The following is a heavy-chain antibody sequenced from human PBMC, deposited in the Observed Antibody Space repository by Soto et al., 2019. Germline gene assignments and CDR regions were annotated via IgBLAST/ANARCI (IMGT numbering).Heavy chain of an antibody. D-gene: IGHD3-10*01. J-gene: IGHJ6*02. CDR2: IYSNGNT. Sequence: QVQLQESGPGLVKPSESLSLTCGVSGGSISSGDYYWSWIRQPPGKGLEWIGHIYSNGNTYYNPSLRSRVSISLDTSKNQFSLEVNSVTAADTAVYYCARDTGSASHNLYYFGMDVWGQGTLVTVSS. CDR3: ARDTGSASHNLYYFGMDV. V-gene: IGHV4-30-4*01. CDR1: GGSISSGDYY.